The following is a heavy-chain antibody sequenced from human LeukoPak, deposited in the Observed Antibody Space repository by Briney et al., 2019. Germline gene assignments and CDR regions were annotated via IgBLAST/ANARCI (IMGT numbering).Heavy chain of an antibody. D-gene: IGHD2-2*01. CDR1: GGSISSYY. V-gene: IGHV4-4*09. CDR2: IYTSGST. CDR3: ARLKVVPAVGPGGWFDP. Sequence: SSETLSLTCTVSGGSISSYYRSWIRQPPGKGLEWIGYIYTSGSTNYNPSLKSRVTISVDTSKNQFSLKLSSVTAADTAVYYCARLKVVPAVGPGGWFDPWGQGTLVTVSS. J-gene: IGHJ5*02.